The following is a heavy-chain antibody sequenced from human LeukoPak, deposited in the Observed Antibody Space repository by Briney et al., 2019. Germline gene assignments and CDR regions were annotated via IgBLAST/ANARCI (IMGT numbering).Heavy chain of an antibody. CDR2: IYYSGST. V-gene: IGHV4-38-2*02. CDR3: ARDRGVFGGSYLGEFDY. D-gene: IGHD1-26*01. J-gene: IGHJ4*02. CDR1: GYSISGGYY. Sequence: PSETLSLTCTVSGYSISGGYYWGWIRQPPGKGLEWIGSIYYSGSTYYNPSLKSRVTISVDTSKNQFSLKLSSVTAADTAVYYCARDRGVFGGSYLGEFDYWGQGTLVTVSS.